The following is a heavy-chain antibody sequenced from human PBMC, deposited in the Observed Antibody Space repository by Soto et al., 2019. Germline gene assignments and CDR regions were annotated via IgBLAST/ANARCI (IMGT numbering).Heavy chain of an antibody. Sequence: ASVKVSCKASGYTFTSYGISWVRQAPGQGLEWMGWISAYNGNTNYAQKLQGRVTMTTDTSTSTAYMELRSLRSDDTAVYYCARGLSAIDDEDYYYGMDVWGQGTTVTVSS. CDR3: ARGLSAIDDEDYYYGMDV. CDR2: ISAYNGNT. D-gene: IGHD2-21*01. V-gene: IGHV1-18*01. CDR1: GYTFTSYG. J-gene: IGHJ6*02.